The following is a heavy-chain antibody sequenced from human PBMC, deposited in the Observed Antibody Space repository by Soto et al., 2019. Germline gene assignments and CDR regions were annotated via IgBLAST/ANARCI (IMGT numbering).Heavy chain of an antibody. D-gene: IGHD2-15*01. Sequence: EVQLVESGGRLVQPGKSLRLSCAASGFTFDDYAMHWVRQVPGKGLEWVSGISANCGSIRYGDSVRGRFTISRDNAKNSQSLQMNSLSAGDTAMYYYAKAGEPGVVAATSFDYWGQGTLVTVSS. J-gene: IGHJ4*02. V-gene: IGHV3-9*01. CDR1: GFTFDDYA. CDR2: ISANCGSI. CDR3: AKAGEPGVVAATSFDY.